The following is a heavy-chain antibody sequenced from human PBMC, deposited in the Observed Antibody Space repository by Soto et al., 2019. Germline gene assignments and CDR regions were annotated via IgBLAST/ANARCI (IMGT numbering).Heavy chain of an antibody. CDR3: AKDPRGGSRWFDP. D-gene: IGHD3-10*01. CDR2: ISRSGDST. V-gene: IGHV3-23*01. CDR1: GFTFSTYG. Sequence: GGSLRLSCPASGFTFSTYGMTWVRQAPGKGLEWVSAISRSGDSTYYADSVKGRFTISRDNPNNTLYLQTNSLRVEDTAIDYCAKDPRGGSRWFDPWGQGTLVTVSS. J-gene: IGHJ5*02.